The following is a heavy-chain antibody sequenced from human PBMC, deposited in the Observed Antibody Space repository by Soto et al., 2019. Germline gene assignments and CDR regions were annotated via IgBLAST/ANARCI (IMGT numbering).Heavy chain of an antibody. CDR3: AKTHRANYYYYYGMDV. D-gene: IGHD3-16*02. Sequence: GGSLRLSCAASGFTFSSYAMSWVRQAPGKGLEWVSAISGSGGSTYYADSVKGRFTISRDNSKNTLYLQMNSLRAEDTAVYYCAKTHRANYYYYYGMDVWGQGTTVTVSS. J-gene: IGHJ6*02. CDR2: ISGSGGST. CDR1: GFTFSSYA. V-gene: IGHV3-23*01.